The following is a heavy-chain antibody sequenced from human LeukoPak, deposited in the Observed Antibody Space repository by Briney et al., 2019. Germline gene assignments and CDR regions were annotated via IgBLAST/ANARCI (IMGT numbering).Heavy chain of an antibody. Sequence: GGSLRLSCATSGFSFSSYAMSWVRQAPGKGLEWVSAISVSGNTYHADSVKGRFTISRDSSKNTLYLQMNSLRAEDTAVYYCARDRNIAAAGTGGAFDIWGQGTMVTVSS. CDR1: GFSFSSYA. CDR2: ISVSGNT. CDR3: ARDRNIAAAGTGGAFDI. V-gene: IGHV3-23*01. D-gene: IGHD6-13*01. J-gene: IGHJ3*02.